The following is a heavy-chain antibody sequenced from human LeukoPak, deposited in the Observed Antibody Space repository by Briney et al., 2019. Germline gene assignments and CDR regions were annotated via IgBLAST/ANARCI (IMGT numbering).Heavy chain of an antibody. CDR2: IIPIFGTA. D-gene: IGHD4-23*01. J-gene: IGHJ4*02. Sequence: GASVKVSCTASGGTFSSYAISWVRQAPGQGLEWMGGIIPIFGTANYAQKFQGRVTITADESTSTAYMELSSLRSEDTAVYYCARSLTTVVTPSASLLDYFDYRGQGTLVTVSS. CDR1: GGTFSSYA. CDR3: ARSLTTVVTPSASLLDYFDY. V-gene: IGHV1-69*13.